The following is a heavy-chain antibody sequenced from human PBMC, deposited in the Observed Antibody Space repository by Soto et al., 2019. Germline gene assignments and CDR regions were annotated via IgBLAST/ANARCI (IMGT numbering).Heavy chain of an antibody. J-gene: IGHJ5*02. CDR1: GGSISSYY. CDR2: IYYSGST. CDR3: ARLSSSWKDNWFDP. Sequence: SETLSLTCTVSGGSISSYYWSWIRQPPGKGLEWIGYIYYSGSTNYNPSLKSRVTISVDTSKNQFSLKLNSVTAADTAVYYCARLSSSWKDNWFDPWGQGTLVTVSS. V-gene: IGHV4-59*08. D-gene: IGHD6-13*01.